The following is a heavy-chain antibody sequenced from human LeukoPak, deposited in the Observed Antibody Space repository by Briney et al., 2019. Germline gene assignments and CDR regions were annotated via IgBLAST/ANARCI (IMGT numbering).Heavy chain of an antibody. CDR2: IKQDGSEN. V-gene: IGHV3-7*05. CDR1: TFTFTTYW. Sequence: TGGSLRLSCAASTFTFTTYWKIWVRQAPGKGLEWVANIKQDGSENYNVDSVKDRFTISRNNANDSLYLQMNSLRAEDTVVYYCARGVPYIWGTYRSLPDAFDIWGQGTMVTVSS. J-gene: IGHJ3*02. D-gene: IGHD3-16*02. CDR3: ARGVPYIWGTYRSLPDAFDI.